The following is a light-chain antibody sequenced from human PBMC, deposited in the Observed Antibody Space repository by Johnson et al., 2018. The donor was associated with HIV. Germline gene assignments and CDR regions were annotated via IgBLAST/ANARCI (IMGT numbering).Light chain of an antibody. CDR1: SSNIGNNY. CDR3: GTWDSSLSASYG. CDR2: DNN. V-gene: IGLV1-51*01. Sequence: QSVLTQSPSVSAAPGQKVTISCSGSSSNIGNNYVSWYQQLPGTAPKLLIYDNNKRPSGIPDRFSGSKSGTSATLGITGLQTGDEADYYCGTWDSSLSASYGFGTGTKVTVL. J-gene: IGLJ1*01.